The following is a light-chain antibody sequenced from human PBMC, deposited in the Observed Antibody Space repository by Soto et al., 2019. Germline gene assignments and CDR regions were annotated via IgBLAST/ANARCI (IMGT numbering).Light chain of an antibody. J-gene: IGLJ1*01. V-gene: IGLV2-14*01. CDR3: SLYTSENTYV. CDR2: EAR. Sequence: QSALTQPPSVSGSPGQSITISCTGTSSDVGGYNYVSWYQQHPGKAPKLMIYEARNRPSGVPDRFSGSKSGNTASLTISGLQAADEADYYCSLYTSENTYVFGNGTKVTVL. CDR1: SSDVGGYNY.